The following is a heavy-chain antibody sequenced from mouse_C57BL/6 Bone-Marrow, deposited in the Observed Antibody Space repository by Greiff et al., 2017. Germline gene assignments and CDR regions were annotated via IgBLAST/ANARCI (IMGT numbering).Heavy chain of an antibody. J-gene: IGHJ1*03. CDR2: IDPEDGET. CDR1: GFNIKDYY. Sequence: VQLQQSGAELVKPGASVKLSCTASGFNIKDYYMHWVKQRTEQGLEWIGRIDPEDGETKSAPKFPGKATITADPSSNTAYLQLSSLTSEDTAVYYCAIITTVVRGYFDGWGTGTTVTVSS. D-gene: IGHD1-1*01. CDR3: AIITTVVRGYFDG. V-gene: IGHV14-2*01.